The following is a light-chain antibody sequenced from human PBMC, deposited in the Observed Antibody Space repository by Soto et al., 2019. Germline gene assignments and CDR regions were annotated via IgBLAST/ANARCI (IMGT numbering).Light chain of an antibody. CDR1: SSDVGGYNY. Sequence: QSAPTQPPSASGSPGQSVTISCTGTSSDVGGYNYVSWYQQNPGKAPKLIIYEVEKRPSGVPDRFSGSKSGNSASLTISGLQAEDEADYYCSSYAGSTNLVFGGGTQLTVL. CDR2: EVE. V-gene: IGLV2-8*01. J-gene: IGLJ2*01. CDR3: SSYAGSTNLV.